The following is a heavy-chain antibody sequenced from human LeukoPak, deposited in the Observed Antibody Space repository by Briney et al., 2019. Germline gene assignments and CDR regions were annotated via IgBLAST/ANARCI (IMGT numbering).Heavy chain of an antibody. Sequence: GGSLRLSCAASGFTFSSYSMNWGRQAPGKGLEWVSSISSSSSYIYYADSVKGRFTISRDNAKNSLYLQMNSLRAEDTAVYYCARDPYYYDSSGPMGWGQGTLVTVSS. V-gene: IGHV3-21*04. D-gene: IGHD3-22*01. CDR2: ISSSSSYI. J-gene: IGHJ4*02. CDR1: GFTFSSYS. CDR3: ARDPYYYDSSGPMG.